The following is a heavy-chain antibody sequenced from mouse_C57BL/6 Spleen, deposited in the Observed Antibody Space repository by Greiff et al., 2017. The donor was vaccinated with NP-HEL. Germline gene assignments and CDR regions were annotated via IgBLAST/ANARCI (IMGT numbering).Heavy chain of an antibody. D-gene: IGHD1-1*01. CDR2: IHPNSGST. Sequence: QVQLQQPGAELVKPGASVKLSCKASGYTFTSYWMHWVKQRPGQGLEWIGMIHPNSGSTNYNEKFKSKATLTVDKSSSTAYMQLSSLTSEDSAVYYCARGPHYYGSSYFDYWGQGTTLTVSS. J-gene: IGHJ2*01. V-gene: IGHV1-64*01. CDR3: ARGPHYYGSSYFDY. CDR1: GYTFTSYW.